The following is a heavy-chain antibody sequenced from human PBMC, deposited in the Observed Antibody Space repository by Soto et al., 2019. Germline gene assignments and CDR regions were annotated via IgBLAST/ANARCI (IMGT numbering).Heavy chain of an antibody. V-gene: IGHV3-7*01. Sequence: PGGSLRLSCAASGFTFSSYWMSWVRQAPGKGLEWVANIKQDGSEKYYVDSVKGRFTISRDNAKNSLYLQMNSLRAEDTAVYYCARDQYCISTSCYWGWDYYGMDVWGQGTTVTVSS. CDR1: GFTFSSYW. CDR3: ARDQYCISTSCYWGWDYYGMDV. CDR2: IKQDGSEK. J-gene: IGHJ6*02. D-gene: IGHD2-2*01.